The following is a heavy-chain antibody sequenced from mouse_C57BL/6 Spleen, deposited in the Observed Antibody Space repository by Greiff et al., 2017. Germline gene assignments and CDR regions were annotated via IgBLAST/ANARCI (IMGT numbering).Heavy chain of an antibody. CDR1: GYTFTSYW. V-gene: IGHV1-50*01. CDR2: IDPSDSYT. D-gene: IGHD2-1*01. CDR3: ARYGNYSY. J-gene: IGHJ2*01. Sequence: LKQPGAELVKPGASVKLSCKASGYTFTSYWMQWVKQRPGQGLEWIGEIDPSDSYTNYNQKFKGKATLTVDTSSSTAYMQLSSLTSEDSAVYYCARYGNYSYWGQGTTLTVSS.